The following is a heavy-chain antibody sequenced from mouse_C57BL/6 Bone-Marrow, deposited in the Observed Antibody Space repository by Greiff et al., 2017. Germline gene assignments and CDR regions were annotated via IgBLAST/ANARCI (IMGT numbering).Heavy chain of an antibody. Sequence: VQLQQPGAELVRPGSSVKLSCKASGYTFTSYWMDWVKQRPGKGLEWIGNIYPSDSETHYNQKFKDKATLTVDKSSSTAYMQLSSLTSEDSAVYDCAMGNWPLFAYWGQGTLVTVSA. CDR3: AMGNWPLFAY. CDR1: GYTFTSYW. V-gene: IGHV1-61*01. D-gene: IGHD4-1*01. CDR2: IYPSDSET. J-gene: IGHJ3*01.